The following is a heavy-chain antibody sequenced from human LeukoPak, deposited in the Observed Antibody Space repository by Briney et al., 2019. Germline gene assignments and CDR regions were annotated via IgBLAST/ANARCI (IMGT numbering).Heavy chain of an antibody. CDR2: IWYDGSNK. D-gene: IGHD2-2*01. CDR3: ARDLYCSSTSCPLGY. Sequence: GGSLRLSCAPSGFTFSSYGMHWVRQAPGKGLEWVAVIWYDGSNKYYADSVKGRFTIYRDNSKNTLYLQMNSLRAEDTAVYYCARDLYCSSTSCPLGYWGQGTLDTVSS. V-gene: IGHV3-33*01. J-gene: IGHJ4*02. CDR1: GFTFSSYG.